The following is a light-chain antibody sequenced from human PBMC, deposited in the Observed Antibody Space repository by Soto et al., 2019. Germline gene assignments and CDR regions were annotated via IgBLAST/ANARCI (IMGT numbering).Light chain of an antibody. CDR2: GAS. Sequence: EIVMTQFPVTLSVSPGERATLSCRASQSVVTNLAWYQHKPGQAPRLLIHGASTGASGFPDRFSGSGSGTDFTLTISNLQSEDFALYYCQQYNRWPLTFGQGTKVDIK. J-gene: IGKJ1*01. CDR3: QQYNRWPLT. V-gene: IGKV3-15*01. CDR1: QSVVTN.